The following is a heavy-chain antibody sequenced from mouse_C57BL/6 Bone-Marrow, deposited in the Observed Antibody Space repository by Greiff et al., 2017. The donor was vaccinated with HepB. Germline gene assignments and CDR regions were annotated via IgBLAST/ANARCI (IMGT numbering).Heavy chain of an antibody. Sequence: EVKLQESGAELVKPGASVKLSCTASGFNIKDYYMHWVKQRTEQGLEWIGRIDHEDGETKYAPKFQGKATLTADTSSNTAYLQISSLTSEDTAVYYCARFPYYYVFYFDYWGQGTTLTVSS. D-gene: IGHD1-1*01. CDR3: ARFPYYYVFYFDY. V-gene: IGHV14-2*01. CDR2: IDHEDGET. CDR1: GFNIKDYY. J-gene: IGHJ2*01.